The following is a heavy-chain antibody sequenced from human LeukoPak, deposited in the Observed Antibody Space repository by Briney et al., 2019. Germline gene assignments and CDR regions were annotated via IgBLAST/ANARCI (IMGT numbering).Heavy chain of an antibody. V-gene: IGHV4-39*07. CDR2: IYYSGST. CDR3: ARVVDTAMVDY. J-gene: IGHJ4*02. CDR1: GGSISSSSYY. D-gene: IGHD5-18*01. Sequence: SETLSLTCTVSGGSISSSSYYWDWIRQPPGKGLEWIGSIYYSGSTYYNPSLKSRVTISVDTSKNQFSLKLSSVTAADTAVYYCARVVDTAMVDYWGQGTLVTVSS.